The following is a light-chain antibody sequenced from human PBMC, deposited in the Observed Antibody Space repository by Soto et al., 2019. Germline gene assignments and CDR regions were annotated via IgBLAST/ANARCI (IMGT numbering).Light chain of an antibody. Sequence: QSALTQPASVSGSPGQSITISCTGTSRDVGRYDYVSWYQHHPGKAPKVIIYDVSNRPSGVSNRFSGSKSGNTASLTISGLQAEDEADYYCSSFTTSTPVVFGGGTKLTVL. V-gene: IGLV2-14*03. J-gene: IGLJ2*01. CDR3: SSFTTSTPVV. CDR2: DVS. CDR1: SRDVGRYDY.